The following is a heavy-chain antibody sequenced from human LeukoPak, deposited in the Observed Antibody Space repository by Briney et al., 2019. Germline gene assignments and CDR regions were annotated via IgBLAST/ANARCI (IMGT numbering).Heavy chain of an antibody. CDR3: ARVLGLVIPYYMDV. CDR1: GYTFTSYG. Sequence: GASVKVSCKASGYTFTSYGISWVRQAPGQGLEWMGWISAYNGNTNYAQKLQGRVTMTTDTSTSTAYMELRSLRSDDTAVYYCARVLGLVIPYYMDVWGKGTTVTISS. V-gene: IGHV1-18*01. CDR2: ISAYNGNT. D-gene: IGHD3-9*01. J-gene: IGHJ6*03.